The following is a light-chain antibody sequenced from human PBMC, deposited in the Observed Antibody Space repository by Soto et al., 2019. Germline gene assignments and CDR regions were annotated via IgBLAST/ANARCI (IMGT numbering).Light chain of an antibody. V-gene: IGLV2-23*01. CDR1: SSDVGTYNL. J-gene: IGLJ1*01. CDR3: CSYAGSTTFYV. Sequence: QSALTQPASVSGSPGQSITISCTGTSSDVGTYNLVSWYQQHPCKAPKLMIYQGSNRPSGVSNRISGSKSGNTASLTISGLQAEDEADYYCCSYAGSTTFYVFGTETKVTVL. CDR2: QGS.